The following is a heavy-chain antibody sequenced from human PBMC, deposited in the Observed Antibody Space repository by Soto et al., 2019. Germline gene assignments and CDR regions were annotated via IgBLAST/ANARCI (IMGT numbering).Heavy chain of an antibody. CDR1: GFTFSNFG. D-gene: IGHD2-15*01. J-gene: IGHJ6*02. CDR2: ISYDGGSE. CDR3: AKDLDVVMVLSATRGLDV. Sequence: VQLVESGGGMIQPGKSLRLSCVGSGFTFSNFGMHWVRQAPGKGLEWVAGISYDGGSESYVDSVRGRFTLSRDNSKNTLSLQMISLRPEDTGVYYCAKDLDVVMVLSATRGLDVWGQGTTVTVSS. V-gene: IGHV3-30*18.